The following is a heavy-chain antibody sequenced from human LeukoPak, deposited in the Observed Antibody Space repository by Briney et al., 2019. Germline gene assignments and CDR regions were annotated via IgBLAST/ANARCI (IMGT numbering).Heavy chain of an antibody. J-gene: IGHJ4*02. Sequence: PSETLSLTCAVSGYSISSGYYWGWIRQPPGKGLEWIGSIYHSGSTYSTPSLKSRVTISVDTSKNQFSLKLSSVTAADTAVYYCARRGTGTLGGHDYWGQGTLVTVSS. D-gene: IGHD3-10*01. CDR3: ARRGTGTLGGHDY. CDR1: GYSISSGYY. V-gene: IGHV4-38-2*01. CDR2: IYHSGST.